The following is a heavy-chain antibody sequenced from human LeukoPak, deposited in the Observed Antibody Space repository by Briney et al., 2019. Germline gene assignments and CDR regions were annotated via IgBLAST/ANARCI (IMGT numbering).Heavy chain of an antibody. Sequence: ASVKVSCKASGYTFTSYGISWVRQAPGQGLEWMAWISAYNGNTDYAQNLRGRVTMTTDTSTSTAYMELRSLSSDDTAVYYCARGPPNNESDYDFSSGYYTGLPYFFDFWGQGSLVTVSS. V-gene: IGHV1-18*01. CDR2: ISAYNGNT. CDR3: ARGPPNNESDYDFSSGYYTGLPYFFDF. CDR1: GYTFTSYG. D-gene: IGHD3-3*01. J-gene: IGHJ4*02.